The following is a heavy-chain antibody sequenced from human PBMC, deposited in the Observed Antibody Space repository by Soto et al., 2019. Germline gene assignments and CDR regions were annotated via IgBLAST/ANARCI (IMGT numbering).Heavy chain of an antibody. V-gene: IGHV4-34*01. D-gene: IGHD2-2*01. J-gene: IGHJ6*03. Sequence: TLSLTCAVYGGSFSGYYWSWIRQPPGKGLEWIGEINHSGSTNYNPSLKSRVTISVDTSKNQFSLKLSSVTAADTAVYYCARGLIVVVPAAAGYMDVWGKGTTVTVSS. CDR1: GGSFSGYY. CDR2: INHSGST. CDR3: ARGLIVVVPAAAGYMDV.